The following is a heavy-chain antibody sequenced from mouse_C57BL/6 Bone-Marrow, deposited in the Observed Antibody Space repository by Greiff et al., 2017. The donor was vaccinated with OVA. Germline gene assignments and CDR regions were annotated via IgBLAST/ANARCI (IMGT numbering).Heavy chain of an antibody. CDR3: TTDWDYFDY. D-gene: IGHD4-1*01. Sequence: EVQLKESGAELVRPGASVKLSCTASGFNIKDDYMHWVKQRPEQGLEWIGWIDPENGDTEYASKFQGKATITADTSSNTAYLQLSSLTSEDTAVYYCTTDWDYFDYWGQGTTLTVSS. J-gene: IGHJ2*01. CDR2: IDPENGDT. V-gene: IGHV14-4*01. CDR1: GFNIKDDY.